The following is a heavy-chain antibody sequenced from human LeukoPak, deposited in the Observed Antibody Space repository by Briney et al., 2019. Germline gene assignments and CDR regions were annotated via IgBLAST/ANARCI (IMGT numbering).Heavy chain of an antibody. CDR2: IWYDGSNK. V-gene: IGHV3-33*01. Sequence: GGSLRLSCAASGFTFSSYGMHWVRQAPGKGLEWVAVIWYDGSNKYYADSVKGRFTISRDNSKNTLYLQMNSLRAEDTAVYYCARGRVYCSSTSCSRSFDYWGQGTLVTVSS. CDR1: GFTFSSYG. J-gene: IGHJ4*02. CDR3: ARGRVYCSSTSCSRSFDY. D-gene: IGHD2-2*01.